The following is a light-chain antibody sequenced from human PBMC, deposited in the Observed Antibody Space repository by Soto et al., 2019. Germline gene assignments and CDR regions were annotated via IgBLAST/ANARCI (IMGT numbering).Light chain of an antibody. CDR2: EVS. J-gene: IGLJ1*01. CDR1: SSDVGGYNY. CDR3: SSYAGSNNYV. Sequence: QSALTQPPSASGSPGQSVTISCTGTSSDVGGYNYASWYQQHPGKASKVMIYEVSKRPSGVPDRFSGSKSGNTASLTVSGLQAEDEADYYCSSYAGSNNYVLGTGTKLTVL. V-gene: IGLV2-8*01.